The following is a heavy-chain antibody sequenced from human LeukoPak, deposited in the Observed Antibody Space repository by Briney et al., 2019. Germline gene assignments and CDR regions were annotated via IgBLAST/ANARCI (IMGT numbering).Heavy chain of an antibody. Sequence: GGSLRLSCAASGFTFSSYSMNWVRQAPGKGLEWVSSISSSSSYIYYADSVKGRFTISGDNAKNSLYLQMNSPRAEDTAVYYCARPNDYGDYFDYWGQGTLVTVSS. CDR3: ARPNDYGDYFDY. D-gene: IGHD4-17*01. CDR1: GFTFSSYS. CDR2: ISSSSSYI. J-gene: IGHJ4*02. V-gene: IGHV3-21*01.